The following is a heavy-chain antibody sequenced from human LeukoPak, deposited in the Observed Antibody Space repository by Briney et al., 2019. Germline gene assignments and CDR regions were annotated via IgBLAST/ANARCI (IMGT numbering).Heavy chain of an antibody. CDR2: IRYDGNNK. Sequence: PGRSLRLSCAASGFTFSRYGMHWVRQAPGKGLEWVAVIRYDGNNKYYADSVKGRFTISRDNSKNMLYLQMNSLGTEDTAVYYCAREKGTMTREMALETWGQGTMVTVSS. CDR1: GFTFSRYG. D-gene: IGHD3-10*01. CDR3: AREKGTMTREMALET. J-gene: IGHJ3*01. V-gene: IGHV3-33*08.